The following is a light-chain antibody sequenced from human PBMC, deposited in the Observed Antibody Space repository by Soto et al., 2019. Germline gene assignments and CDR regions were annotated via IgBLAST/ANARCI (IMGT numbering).Light chain of an antibody. Sequence: QSALTQPASVSGSLGQSITISCTGTSSDVGSYNLVSWYQHHPGKAPKLLIFEGTKRPSGVSNRFSGSKSGNTASLAISGLQAEDEAVYRCCSCAGFTPYGCATGTKVTGL. CDR2: EGT. CDR3: CSCAGFTPYG. CDR1: SSDVGSYNL. J-gene: IGLJ1*01. V-gene: IGLV2-23*01.